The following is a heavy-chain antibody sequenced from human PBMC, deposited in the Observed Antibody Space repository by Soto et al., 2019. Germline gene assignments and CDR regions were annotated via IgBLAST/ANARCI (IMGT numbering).Heavy chain of an antibody. Sequence: EVQLVESGGGLVQPGGSLRVSCAASGFSFSSYGMNWVRQSPGKGLEWLSYISESGDAIYYADSVKGRFTISRDNAKNSLYLQMNSLRDEDTAVYYCARCSGNSCYSYGVDVWGQGATVAVSS. J-gene: IGHJ6*02. CDR2: ISESGDAI. CDR3: ARCSGNSCYSYGVDV. CDR1: GFSFSSYG. V-gene: IGHV3-48*02. D-gene: IGHD2-15*01.